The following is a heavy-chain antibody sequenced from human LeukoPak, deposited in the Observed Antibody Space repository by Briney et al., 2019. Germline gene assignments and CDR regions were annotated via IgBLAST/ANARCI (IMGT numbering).Heavy chain of an antibody. V-gene: IGHV3-30*18. CDR3: AKSRLLSRLKWFGEARGDY. J-gene: IGHJ4*02. Sequence: GGSLRLSCAASGFTFSSYGMHWVRQAPGKGLEWVAVISYDGSNKYYADSVKGRFTISRDNSKNTLYLQMNSLRAEDTAVYYCAKSRLLSRLKWFGEARGDYWGQGTLVTVSS. CDR2: ISYDGSNK. D-gene: IGHD3-10*01. CDR1: GFTFSSYG.